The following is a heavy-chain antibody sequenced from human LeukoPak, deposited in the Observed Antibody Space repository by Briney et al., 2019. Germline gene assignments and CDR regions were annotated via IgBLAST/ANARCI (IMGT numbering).Heavy chain of an antibody. J-gene: IGHJ4*02. CDR1: GFAFSSYS. V-gene: IGHV3-48*02. CDR2: IGTSTSTI. CDR3: ARHGYGGNSGDY. Sequence: GGSLRLSCAASGFAFSSYSMNWVRQAPGKGLEWVSYIGTSTSTIYYADSVKGRFTISRDNAKNSLYLQMNSLRDEDTAVYYCARHGYGGNSGDYWGQGTLVTVSS. D-gene: IGHD4-23*01.